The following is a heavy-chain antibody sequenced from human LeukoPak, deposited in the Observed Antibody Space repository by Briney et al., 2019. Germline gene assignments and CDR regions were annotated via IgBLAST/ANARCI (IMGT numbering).Heavy chain of an antibody. CDR1: GFTFSSYG. V-gene: IGHV3-23*01. Sequence: PGGSLRLSCAASGFTFSSYGMSWVRQAPGKGLEWVSAISGSGGSTYYADSVKGRFTISRDNSKNTLYLQMNSLRAEDTAVYYCAKAAMIVVVIYMDVWGKGTTVTISS. J-gene: IGHJ6*03. CDR2: ISGSGGST. CDR3: AKAAMIVVVIYMDV. D-gene: IGHD3-22*01.